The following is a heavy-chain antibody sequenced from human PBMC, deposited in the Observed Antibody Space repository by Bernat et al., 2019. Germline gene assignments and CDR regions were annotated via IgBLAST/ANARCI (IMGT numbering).Heavy chain of an antibody. CDR2: IIPIFGTA. Sequence: FQLLQFGAEVKKPGSSLKVSCKPSEGTSGSYAISWVRRPPGQGLEWMGGIIPIFGTANYAQKFQGRVTITADESTSTAYMELSSLRSEDTAVYYCARDHEGATPGGYWGQGTLVTVSS. CDR3: ARDHEGATPGGY. D-gene: IGHD1-26*01. J-gene: IGHJ4*02. V-gene: IGHV1-69*12. CDR1: EGTSGSYA.